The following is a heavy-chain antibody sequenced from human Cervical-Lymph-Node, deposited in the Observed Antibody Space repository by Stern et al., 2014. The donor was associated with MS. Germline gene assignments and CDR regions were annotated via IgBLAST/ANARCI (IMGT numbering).Heavy chain of an antibody. CDR2: IYYSGST. CDR1: GGSISSSSYY. V-gene: IGHV4-39*01. D-gene: IGHD3-3*01. CDR3: ARQGSGLFYFDY. Sequence: LQLQESGPGLVKPSETLSLTCTVSGGSISSSSYYWGWIRQPPGKGLEWIGSIYYSGSTYYNPSLKSRVNISVDTSKNQFSLKLSSGTAADTAVYYCARQGSGLFYFDYWGQGTLVTVSS. J-gene: IGHJ4*02.